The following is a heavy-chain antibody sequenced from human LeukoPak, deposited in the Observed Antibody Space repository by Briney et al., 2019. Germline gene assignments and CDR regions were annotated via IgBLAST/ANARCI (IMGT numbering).Heavy chain of an antibody. CDR1: GFTFSSYA. Sequence: GGSLRLSCAASGFTFSSYAMPWVRQAPGKGLEWVAVISYDGSNKYYADSVKGRFTISRDNSKNTLYLQMNSLRAEDTAVYYCAKRPKDREYSSSWSLDYWGQGTLVTVSS. CDR2: ISYDGSNK. CDR3: AKRPKDREYSSSWSLDY. J-gene: IGHJ4*02. D-gene: IGHD6-13*01. V-gene: IGHV3-30-3*02.